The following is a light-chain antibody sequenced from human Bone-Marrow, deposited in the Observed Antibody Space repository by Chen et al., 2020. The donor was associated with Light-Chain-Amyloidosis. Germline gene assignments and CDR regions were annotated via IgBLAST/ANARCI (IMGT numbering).Light chain of an antibody. CDR3: TSYAGSDNLGV. Sequence: QYALTQPPSPSGFPGQSVIISCPGTTSDVGGYDYVSWYQQHPGKAPKLLIYRVSKRPSGVPDRFSASKSGNTASLTVSGLQADDEADYYCTSYAGSDNLGVFGTGTTVTVL. V-gene: IGLV2-8*01. CDR2: RVS. J-gene: IGLJ1*01. CDR1: TSDVGGYDY.